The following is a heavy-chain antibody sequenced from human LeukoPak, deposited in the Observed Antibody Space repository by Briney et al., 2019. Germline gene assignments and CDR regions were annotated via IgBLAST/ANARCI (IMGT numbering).Heavy chain of an antibody. CDR3: ARGSVQLWLRDTYYYMDV. CDR1: GFTFDDYA. J-gene: IGHJ6*03. CDR2: INWNGRIT. V-gene: IGHV3-20*04. D-gene: IGHD5-18*01. Sequence: GSLRLSCAASGFTFDDYAMNWVRQVPGRGLEWVSGINWNGRITEYADSVKDRFTISRQNTKNSLYLHMNNLGGEDTALYFCARGSVQLWLRDTYYYMDVWGKGTTVTVSS.